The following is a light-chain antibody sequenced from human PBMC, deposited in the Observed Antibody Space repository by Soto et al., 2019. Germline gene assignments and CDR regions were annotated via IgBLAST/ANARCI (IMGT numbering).Light chain of an antibody. CDR2: KAS. Sequence: DIQVTQSPPTLSASVGDRVTITFRASQTISTWMAWYQQKPGKAPKLLIHKASNLESGVPSRFSGSGSGTEFTLTISSLQPDDSATYYCQQYNRYSTFGQGTKVDIK. J-gene: IGKJ1*01. V-gene: IGKV1-5*03. CDR1: QTISTW. CDR3: QQYNRYST.